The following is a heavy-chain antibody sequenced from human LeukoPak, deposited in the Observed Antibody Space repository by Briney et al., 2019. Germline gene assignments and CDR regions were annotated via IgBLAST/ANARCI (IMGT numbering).Heavy chain of an antibody. D-gene: IGHD3-10*01. CDR3: ASRGSGSYIPSFDY. CDR1: GYTLTELS. J-gene: IGHJ4*02. CDR2: FDPEDGET. V-gene: IGHV1-24*01. Sequence: ASVKVSCKVSGYTLTELSMHWVRQAPGKGLEWMGGFDPEDGETIYAQKFQGRVTMTEDTSTDTAYMELSSLRSEDTAVYYCASRGSGSYIPSFDYWGQGTLVTVSS.